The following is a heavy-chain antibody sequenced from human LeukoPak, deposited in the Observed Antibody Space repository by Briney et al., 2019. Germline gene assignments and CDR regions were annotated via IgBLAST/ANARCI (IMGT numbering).Heavy chain of an antibody. CDR1: GFTFSNAW. CDR3: TTDRVSRSWLDY. V-gene: IGHV3-15*01. J-gene: IGHJ4*02. CDR2: IKSKTDGGTT. Sequence: GGSLRLSCAASGFTFSNAWMSWVRQAPGKGLEWVGRIKSKTDGGTTDYAAPVKGRFTISRDDSKNTLYLQMNSLKTEDTAVYYCTTDRVSRSWLDYWGQGTLVTVSS. D-gene: IGHD6-13*01.